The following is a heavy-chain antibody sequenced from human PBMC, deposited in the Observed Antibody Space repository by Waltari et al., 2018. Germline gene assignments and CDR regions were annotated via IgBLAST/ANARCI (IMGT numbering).Heavy chain of an antibody. D-gene: IGHD3-10*01. CDR2: INPNSGGT. V-gene: IGHV1-2*06. Sequence: QVQLVQSGAEVKKPGASVKVSCKASGYTFTGYYMHWVRQAPGQGLEWMGRINPNSGGTNYAQKFQGRVTMTRDTSISTAYMELSRLRSDDTAVYYCARVRYYGSGIEMPPLYWGQGTLVTVSS. CDR1: GYTFTGYY. J-gene: IGHJ4*02. CDR3: ARVRYYGSGIEMPPLY.